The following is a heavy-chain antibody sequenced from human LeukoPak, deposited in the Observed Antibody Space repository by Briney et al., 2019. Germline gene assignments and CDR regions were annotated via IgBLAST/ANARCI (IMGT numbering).Heavy chain of an antibody. CDR3: ARDRGGYYYYYMDV. V-gene: IGHV3-7*01. CDR1: GFTFSSYW. J-gene: IGHJ6*03. CDR2: IKQDGSEK. Sequence: PGGSLRLSCAASGFTFSSYWMSWVRQAPGKGLEWVANIKQDGSEKYYVDSVKGRFTISRDNAKNSLYLQMNSLRAEDTAVYYCARDRGGYYYYYMDVWGKGTTVTVSS. D-gene: IGHD3-10*01.